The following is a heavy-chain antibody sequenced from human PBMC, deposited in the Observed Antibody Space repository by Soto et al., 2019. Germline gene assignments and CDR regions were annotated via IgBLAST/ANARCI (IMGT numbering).Heavy chain of an antibody. CDR1: GFTVSTKY. D-gene: IGHD3-16*01. V-gene: IGHV3-66*01. J-gene: IGHJ4*02. CDR2: IYSGGST. CDR3: ARDPWAADY. Sequence: EVQLVESGGGLVPPGGSLRLSCAASGFTVSTKYMSWVRQAPGKGLEWVSVIYSGGSTFYADSVRGRFTISRDNSKNTVNLQMNSLRDEDTAVYYCARDPWAADYWGQGTLVTDSS.